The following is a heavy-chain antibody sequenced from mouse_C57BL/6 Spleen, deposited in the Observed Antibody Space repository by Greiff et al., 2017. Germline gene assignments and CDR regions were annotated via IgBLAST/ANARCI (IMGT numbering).Heavy chain of an antibody. D-gene: IGHD2-4*01. CDR3: ARRDYDYDGGFAY. V-gene: IGHV3-1*01. CDR2: ISYSGST. Sequence: DVKLQESGPGMVKPSQSLSLTCTVTGYSITSGYDWHWIRHFPGNKLEWMGYISYSGSTNYNPSLKSRISITHDTSKNHFFLKLNSVTTEDTATYYCARRDYDYDGGFAYWGQGTLVTVSA. J-gene: IGHJ3*01. CDR1: GYSITSGYD.